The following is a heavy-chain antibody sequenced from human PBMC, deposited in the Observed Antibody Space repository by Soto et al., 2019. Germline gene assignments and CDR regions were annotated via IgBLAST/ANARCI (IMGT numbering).Heavy chain of an antibody. Sequence: SETLSLTCTVSGDTSTSYYWGWIRHAPGKGLEWIGHIHNSGTSTHNPSLNGRVTISIDMSKKQFSLKLTSLTSADTAVYYCARDFYDSVGYTWFDSWSQGTLVTVSS. CDR3: ARDFYDSVGYTWFDS. J-gene: IGHJ5*01. D-gene: IGHD3-22*01. CDR2: IHNSGTS. V-gene: IGHV4-59*01. CDR1: GDTSTSYY.